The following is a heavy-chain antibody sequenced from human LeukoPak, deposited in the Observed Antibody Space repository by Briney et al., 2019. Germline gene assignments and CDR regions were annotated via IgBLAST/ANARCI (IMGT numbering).Heavy chain of an antibody. CDR2: IYSGGST. Sequence: GGSLRLSCAASGFTVSSNYMTWVRQAPGKGLEWVSVIYSGGSTYYADSVKGRFTISRDNSKNTLYLQMNSLRAEDTAVYYCASGITGTNNWFDPWGEGALVTVSS. CDR3: ASGITGTNNWFDP. CDR1: GFTVSSNY. D-gene: IGHD1-20*01. V-gene: IGHV3-66*02. J-gene: IGHJ5*02.